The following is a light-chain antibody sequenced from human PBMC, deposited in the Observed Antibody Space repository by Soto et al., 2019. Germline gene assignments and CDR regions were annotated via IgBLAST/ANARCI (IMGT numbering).Light chain of an antibody. CDR3: SSYTSGSTLV. Sequence: QSVLTQPASVSGSPGQSITISCTGTSSDVGGYNYVSWYQHHPGKAPKLTIYDVSNRPSGVSNRFSGSKSGDTASLTISGLQAEDEADYYCSSYTSGSTLVFGGGTKLPVL. V-gene: IGLV2-14*03. J-gene: IGLJ2*01. CDR1: SSDVGGYNY. CDR2: DVS.